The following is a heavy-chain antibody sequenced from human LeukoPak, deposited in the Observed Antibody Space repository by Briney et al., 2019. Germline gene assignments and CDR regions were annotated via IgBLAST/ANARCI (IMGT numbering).Heavy chain of an antibody. V-gene: IGHV3-15*01. CDR1: GFTFSNAW. D-gene: IGHD3-10*01. CDR2: IQSKSDGGAR. CDR3: TTVLHYGSGSSHDY. Sequence: GGSLRLSCAASGFTFSNAWMSWVRQTPGRGLEWVGYIQSKSDGGARSYAAPVKERFTISRDDSRSTLSLQMNSLKTEDTAVYYCTTVLHYGSGSSHDYWGQGTLVTVSS. J-gene: IGHJ4*02.